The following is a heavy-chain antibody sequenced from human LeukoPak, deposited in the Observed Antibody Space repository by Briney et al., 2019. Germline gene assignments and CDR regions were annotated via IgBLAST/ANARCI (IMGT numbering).Heavy chain of an antibody. Sequence: SETLPLTCAVYGGSFSGYYWSWIRQPPGKGLEWIGEINHSGSTNYNPSLKSRVTISVDTSKNQFSLKLSSVTAADTAVYYCARTGPAYYYDYVWGSYPRFDYWGQGTLVTVSS. V-gene: IGHV4-34*01. CDR3: ARTGPAYYYDYVWGSYPRFDY. CDR1: GGSFSGYY. J-gene: IGHJ4*02. D-gene: IGHD3-16*02. CDR2: INHSGST.